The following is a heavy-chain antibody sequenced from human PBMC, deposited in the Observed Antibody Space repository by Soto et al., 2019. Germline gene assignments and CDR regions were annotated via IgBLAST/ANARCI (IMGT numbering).Heavy chain of an antibody. CDR3: ARDGAGMGATSDY. D-gene: IGHD1-26*01. Sequence: QVQLVQSGAEVKKPGSSVKVSCKASGGTFSSYTLNWVRQAPGPGLEWMGGIIPMFGTTDYAEKFQGRVTITADESTSTAYIELTGLRSEYTAVYYCARDGAGMGATSDYWGQGTLVTVSS. CDR2: IIPMFGTT. V-gene: IGHV1-69*12. CDR1: GGTFSSYT. J-gene: IGHJ4*02.